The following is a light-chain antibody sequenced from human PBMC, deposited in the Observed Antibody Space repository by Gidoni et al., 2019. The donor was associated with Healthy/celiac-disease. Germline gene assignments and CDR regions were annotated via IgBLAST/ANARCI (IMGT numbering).Light chain of an antibody. CDR3: QQSYSTPPLT. V-gene: IGKV1-39*01. J-gene: IGKJ4*01. Sequence: DIQMTQSPSSLSASVGDRVTITCRASQSMSSYLNWYQQKPGKAPKLLIYAASSLQSGVPSRFSGSGSGTDFPLTISSLQPEDFATYYCQQSYSTPPLTFGGGTQVEIK. CDR1: QSMSSY. CDR2: AAS.